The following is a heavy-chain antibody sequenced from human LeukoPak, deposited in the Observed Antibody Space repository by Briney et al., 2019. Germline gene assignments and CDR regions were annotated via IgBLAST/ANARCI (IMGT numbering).Heavy chain of an antibody. Sequence: SQTLSLTCTVSGGSISSGSYYWSWIRQPAGKGLEWIRRIYTSGSTNYNPSLKSPVTISLDTSKNQFSLTLSSVTAGDTVVYYCARGDCGGDCYTEYFQHWGQGTLVTVSS. D-gene: IGHD2-21*02. V-gene: IGHV4-61*02. CDR3: ARGDCGGDCYTEYFQH. J-gene: IGHJ1*01. CDR1: GGSISSGSYY. CDR2: IYTSGST.